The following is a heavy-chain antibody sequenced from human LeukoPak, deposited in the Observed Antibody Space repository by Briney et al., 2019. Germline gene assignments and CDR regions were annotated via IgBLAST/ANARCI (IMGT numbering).Heavy chain of an antibody. D-gene: IGHD6-19*01. J-gene: IGHJ4*02. Sequence: PGGSLRLSCAASGFTFSSYAMHWVRQAPGKGLEWVAVISYDGSNKYYADSVKGRFTISRDNSKNTLYLQMNSLRAEDTAVYYCARDRSGAIAVAGSFDYWGQGTLVTVSS. CDR3: ARDRSGAIAVAGSFDY. CDR2: ISYDGSNK. V-gene: IGHV3-30-3*01. CDR1: GFTFSSYA.